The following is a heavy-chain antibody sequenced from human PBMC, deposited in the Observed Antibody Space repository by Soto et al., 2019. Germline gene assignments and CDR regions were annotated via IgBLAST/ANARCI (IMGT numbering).Heavy chain of an antibody. J-gene: IGHJ4*02. CDR2: ISSSSSYI. CDR1: GFTFSRYT. V-gene: IGHV3-21*06. Sequence: EVQLVESGGGLVNPGESLRLSCGASGFTFSRYTINWVRQAPGKELEGVSSISSSSSYIYYANSVKGRFTISRDNAKNSLYLQMNSLRAEDTAVYYCAREVIGTNYFDYWGQGTLVTVSS. CDR3: AREVIGTNYFDY. D-gene: IGHD3-22*01.